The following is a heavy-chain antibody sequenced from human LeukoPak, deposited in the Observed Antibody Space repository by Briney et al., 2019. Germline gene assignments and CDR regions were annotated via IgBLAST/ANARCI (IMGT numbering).Heavy chain of an antibody. CDR1: GYTFTSYY. J-gene: IGHJ4*02. CDR3: ARGPRIFMIVVPITR. D-gene: IGHD3-22*01. V-gene: IGHV1-46*01. CDR2: INPSGGST. Sequence: GASLKVSCKASGYTFTSYYRHWVRQAPEQGLQWMWIINPSGGSTSSAQKFQGKVTMTRYKSTSTVYMELSSLRSEDTAVYYCARGPRIFMIVVPITRWGQGTLVTVSS.